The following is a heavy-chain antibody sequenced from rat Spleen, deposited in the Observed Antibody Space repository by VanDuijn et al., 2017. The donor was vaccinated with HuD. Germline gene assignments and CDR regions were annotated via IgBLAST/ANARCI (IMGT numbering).Heavy chain of an antibody. CDR3: TRATTYGYTFDY. CDR1: GFIFSDFY. V-gene: IGHV5-22*01. J-gene: IGHJ2*01. Sequence: EVQLVESGGDLVQPGRSLKLSCAASGFIFSDFYMAWIRQAPTKGLEWVASIDYEGSGTYYGDSVKGRFTISRDNTNSILYLQMNSLTSEDTATYYCTRATTYGYTFDYWGQGVMVTVSS. CDR2: IDYEGSGT. D-gene: IGHD1-4*01.